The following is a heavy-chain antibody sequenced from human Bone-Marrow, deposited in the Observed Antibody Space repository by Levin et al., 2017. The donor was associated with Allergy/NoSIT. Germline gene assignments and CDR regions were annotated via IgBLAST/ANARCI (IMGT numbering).Heavy chain of an antibody. CDR1: GFTFGDYF. CDR2: IRSRGSTT. D-gene: IGHD2-8*01. J-gene: IGHJ2*01. CDR3: ARDSEGYGIHGNGRWYFDV. V-gene: IGHV3-11*01. Sequence: GGSLRLSCSGSGFTFGDYFMTWMRQVPGKGLEWVAYIRSRGSTTYYADSVRGRFTASRDDATHSVHLQMNSVRAEDSAVYYCARDSEGYGIHGNGRWYFDVWGRGILVTVSS.